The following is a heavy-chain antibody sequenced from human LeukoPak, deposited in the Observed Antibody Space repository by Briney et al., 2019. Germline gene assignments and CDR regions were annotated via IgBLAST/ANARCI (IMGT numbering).Heavy chain of an antibody. D-gene: IGHD4-17*01. Sequence: GGSLRLSCAASGFTFSSYSMNWVRQAPGKGLEWVSSISSSSSYIYYADSVKGRFTISRDNAKNSLYLQMNSLRAEDTAVYYCATYNGDYGFFDYWGQGTLVTVSS. CDR3: ATYNGDYGFFDY. CDR1: GFTFSSYS. J-gene: IGHJ4*02. CDR2: ISSSSSYI. V-gene: IGHV3-21*01.